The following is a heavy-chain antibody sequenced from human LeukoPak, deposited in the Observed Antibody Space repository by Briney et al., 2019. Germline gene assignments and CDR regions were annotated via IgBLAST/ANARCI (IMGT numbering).Heavy chain of an antibody. J-gene: IGHJ4*02. CDR2: ISYDGSNK. Sequence: GGSLRLSCTASGFTFSSYAMHWVRQAPGKGLEWVAVISYDGSNKYYADSVKGRFTISRDNSKNTLYLQMNSLRAEDTAVYYCARDTVEQAFDYWGQGTLVTVPS. V-gene: IGHV3-30*04. CDR1: GFTFSSYA. D-gene: IGHD1/OR15-1a*01. CDR3: ARDTVEQAFDY.